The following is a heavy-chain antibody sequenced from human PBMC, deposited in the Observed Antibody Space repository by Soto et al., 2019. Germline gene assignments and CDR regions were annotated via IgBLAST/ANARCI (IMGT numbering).Heavy chain of an antibody. Sequence: QVQLQESGPGLVKPSETLSLTCTVSGGSISSYYWSWIRQPPGKGLEWIGYIYYSVSTNYNPSLKSRVTISVDTSKNQFSLKLSSVTAADTAVYYCARYDSSGYYPPNDAFDIWGQGTMVTVSS. CDR2: IYYSVST. V-gene: IGHV4-59*01. J-gene: IGHJ3*02. D-gene: IGHD3-22*01. CDR3: ARYDSSGYYPPNDAFDI. CDR1: GGSISSYY.